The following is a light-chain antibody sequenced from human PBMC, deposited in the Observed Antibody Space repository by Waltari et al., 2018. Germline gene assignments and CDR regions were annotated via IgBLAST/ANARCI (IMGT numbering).Light chain of an antibody. CDR3: SSYAGSNYVA. V-gene: IGLV2-8*01. J-gene: IGLJ2*01. CDR2: EVT. CDR1: SSDIGGYNY. Sequence: QSALTQPPSASGSPGQSVTISCTGTSSDIGGYNYVSWYQQRPGKAPKLLIYEVTKRPSGVPDRFSGSKSANTASLTASGLQAEDEADYYCSSYAGSNYVAFGGGTKLTVL.